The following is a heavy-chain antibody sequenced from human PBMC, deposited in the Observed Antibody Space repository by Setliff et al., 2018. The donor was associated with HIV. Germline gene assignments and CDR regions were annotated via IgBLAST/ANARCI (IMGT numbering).Heavy chain of an antibody. D-gene: IGHD7-27*01. CDR3: AKDGPNWGSYFDS. V-gene: IGHV3-23*01. Sequence: PGGSLRLSCAASGFNFHNYAMSWVRQAPGKGLEWVSSSGGDGVHYADSVKGRFTISRDNFETTLHLQMSSLRAEDTAVYYCAKDGPNWGSYFDSWGQGTLVTVSS. CDR2: SSGGDGV. J-gene: IGHJ4*02. CDR1: GFNFHNYA.